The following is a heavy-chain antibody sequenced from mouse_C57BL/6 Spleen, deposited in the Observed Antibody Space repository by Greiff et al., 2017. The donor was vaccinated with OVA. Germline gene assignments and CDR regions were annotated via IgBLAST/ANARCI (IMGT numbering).Heavy chain of an antibody. CDR2: IDPETGGT. Sequence: QVQLKESGAELVRPGASVTLSCKASGYTFTDYEMHWVKQTPVHGLEWIGAIDPETGGTAYNQKFKGKAILTADKSSSTAYMELRSLTSEDSAVYYCTRDPNYYPFDYWGQGTTLTVSS. CDR3: TRDPNYYPFDY. V-gene: IGHV1-15*01. D-gene: IGHD1-1*01. J-gene: IGHJ2*01. CDR1: GYTFTDYE.